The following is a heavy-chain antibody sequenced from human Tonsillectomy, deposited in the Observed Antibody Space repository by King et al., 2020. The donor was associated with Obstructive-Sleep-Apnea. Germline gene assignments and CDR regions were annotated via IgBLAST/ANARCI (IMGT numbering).Heavy chain of an antibody. Sequence: QVQLVESGGGLVKPGGSLRLSCAASGFTFSDYYMSWVRQAPGKGLEWISYISNSDSTTYYADSVKGRFTISRDNAKNTLCLQMNSLRGEDTAVYYCETAGYDFGPFGPWGQGTLVTVSS. CDR2: ISNSDSTT. CDR3: ETAGYDFGPFGP. V-gene: IGHV3-11*01. J-gene: IGHJ5*02. D-gene: IGHD3-3*01. CDR1: GFTFSDYY.